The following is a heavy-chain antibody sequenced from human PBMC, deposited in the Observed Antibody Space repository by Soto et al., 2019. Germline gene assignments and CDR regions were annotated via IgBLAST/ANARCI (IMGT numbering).Heavy chain of an antibody. J-gene: IGHJ4*02. CDR2: IYHSGST. V-gene: IGHV4-4*02. CDR3: ASRSSGWTSFDY. CDR1: GGSISSSNW. D-gene: IGHD6-19*01. Sequence: SETLSLTCAVSGGSISSSNWWSWARQPPGKGLEWIGEIYHSGSTNYNPSLKSRVTISVDKSKNQFSLKLSSVTAADTAVYYCASRSSGWTSFDYWGQGTLVTVSS.